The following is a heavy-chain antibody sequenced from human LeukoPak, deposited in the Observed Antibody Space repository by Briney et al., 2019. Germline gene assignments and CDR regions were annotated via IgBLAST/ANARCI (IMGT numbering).Heavy chain of an antibody. V-gene: IGHV3-23*01. CDR2: VSDSGSST. CDR3: AKGYLSRDGNDY. D-gene: IGHD5-24*01. Sequence: GGSLRLSCAASGFTFNSYAMTWVRQAPGKGLEWVSAVSDSGSSTCYAESVKGRVTISTDNSKCTLYRQMNRLRAEDTAVYCCAKGYLSRDGNDYWGQGNLGTVSS. J-gene: IGHJ4*02. CDR1: GFTFNSYA.